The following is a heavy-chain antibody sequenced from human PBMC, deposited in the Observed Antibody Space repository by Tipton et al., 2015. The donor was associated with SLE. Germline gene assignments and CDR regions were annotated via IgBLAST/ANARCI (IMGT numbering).Heavy chain of an antibody. CDR2: IYYSGST. D-gene: IGHD6-19*01. CDR3: ARAGEGSAKRSGIAVAGIDY. Sequence: TLSLTCTVSGGSISSYYWSWIRQPPGKELEWIGYIYYSGSTNYNPSLKSRVTISVDTSKNQFSLKLSSVIAADTAVYYCARAGEGSAKRSGIAVAGIDYWGQGTLVTVSS. V-gene: IGHV4-59*01. CDR1: GGSISSYY. J-gene: IGHJ4*02.